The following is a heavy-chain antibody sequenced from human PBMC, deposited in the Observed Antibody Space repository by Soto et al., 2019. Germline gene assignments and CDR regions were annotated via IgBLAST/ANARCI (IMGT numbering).Heavy chain of an antibody. D-gene: IGHD6-13*01. CDR2: IYHSGST. V-gene: IGHV4-61*01. CDR1: GASVSSGRYY. Sequence: SETLSLTCTVSGASVSSGRYYWSWIRQPPGKGLEWIGEIYHSGSTSYNPSLKSRVTISVDTSKNQFSLKLSSVTAADTAVYYCARVRYSSSSWGRLTRYGMDVWGQGTTVTVSS. J-gene: IGHJ6*02. CDR3: ARVRYSSSSWGRLTRYGMDV.